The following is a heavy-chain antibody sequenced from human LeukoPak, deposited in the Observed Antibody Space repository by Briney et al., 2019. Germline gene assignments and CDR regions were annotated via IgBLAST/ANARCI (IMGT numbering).Heavy chain of an antibody. J-gene: IGHJ4*02. CDR1: GYTFTSYD. CDR2: MNPNSGNT. Sequence: GASVKVSCKASGYTFTSYDINWVRQATGQGLEWMGWMNPNSGNTGYAQKFQGRVTITRNTSISTTYMELSSLRSEDTAVYYCARGVEDFLPFDYWGQGTLVTVSS. CDR3: ARGVEDFLPFDY. D-gene: IGHD3-3*01. V-gene: IGHV1-8*03.